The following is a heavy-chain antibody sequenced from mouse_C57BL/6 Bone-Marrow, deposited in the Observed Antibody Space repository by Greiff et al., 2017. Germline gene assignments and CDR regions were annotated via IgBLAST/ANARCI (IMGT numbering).Heavy chain of an antibody. CDR2: IDPADSST. Sequence: VQLQQPGAELVMPGASVKLSCKASGCTFTSYWMHWVKQRPGQGLEWIGEIDPADSSTNYNQKFKGQSTLTVDKSSSTAYMQLSSLTSEDSAVXYCARRIYYYGSKYFDVWGTGTTVTVSS. V-gene: IGHV1-69*01. J-gene: IGHJ1*03. CDR3: ARRIYYYGSKYFDV. D-gene: IGHD1-1*01. CDR1: GCTFTSYW.